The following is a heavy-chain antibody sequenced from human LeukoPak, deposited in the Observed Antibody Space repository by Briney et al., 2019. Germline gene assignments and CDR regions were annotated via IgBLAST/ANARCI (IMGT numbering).Heavy chain of an antibody. V-gene: IGHV3-53*01. CDR1: GCTVSSNY. J-gene: IGHJ4*02. Sequence: GGSLRLSCAASGCTVSSNYMSWVRQAPGKGLEWVSIIYSGGSTYYADSVKGRFTISRDISKNALFLQMKSLRAEDTAVYYCARGYSYGYFDYWGQGTLVTVSS. CDR2: IYSGGST. CDR3: ARGYSYGYFDY. D-gene: IGHD5-18*01.